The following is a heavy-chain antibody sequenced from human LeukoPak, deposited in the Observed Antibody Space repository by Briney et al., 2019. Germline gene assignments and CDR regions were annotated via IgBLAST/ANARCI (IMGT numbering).Heavy chain of an antibody. D-gene: IGHD6-19*01. J-gene: IGHJ5*01. CDR1: GGTFRNYD. V-gene: IGHV1-69*06. Sequence: ASVKVSCMASGGTFRNYDITWLRQAPGQGLEWMGGIISAFGRPDYAQKYRDRVTITADKSTSTAYMEVRSLTSEDTAVYYCAKGGSYATGWYADSWGQGTLVTVSS. CDR2: IISAFGRP. CDR3: AKGGSYATGWYADS.